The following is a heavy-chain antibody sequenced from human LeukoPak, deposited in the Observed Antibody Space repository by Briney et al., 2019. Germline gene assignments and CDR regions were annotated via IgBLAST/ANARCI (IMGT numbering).Heavy chain of an antibody. D-gene: IGHD3-10*01. Sequence: SETLSLTCTVSGGSISTSNYYWGWIRQPPGKGPEWIGNIFYSGSTYYGPSLKRRPTITLDTSRNQFSLKLSSVTAADTAVYYCAREGLNMVRGVIPKEAWGWFDPWGQGTLVTVSS. J-gene: IGHJ5*02. CDR3: AREGLNMVRGVIPKEAWGWFDP. V-gene: IGHV4-39*07. CDR2: IFYSGST. CDR1: GGSISTSNYY.